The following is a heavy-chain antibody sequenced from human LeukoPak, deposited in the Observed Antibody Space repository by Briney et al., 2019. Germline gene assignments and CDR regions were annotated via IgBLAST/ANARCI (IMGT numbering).Heavy chain of an antibody. Sequence: SETLSLTCTVSGGSISSSSYYWGWIRQPPGKGLEWIGSIYYSGSTYYNPSLKSRVTISVDTSKNQFSLKLSSVTAADTAVYYCARRRTRQYYYDSSGYPYYLDYWGQGTLVTVSS. J-gene: IGHJ4*02. CDR2: IYYSGST. V-gene: IGHV4-39*01. CDR1: GGSISSSSYY. CDR3: ARRRTRQYYYDSSGYPYYLDY. D-gene: IGHD3-22*01.